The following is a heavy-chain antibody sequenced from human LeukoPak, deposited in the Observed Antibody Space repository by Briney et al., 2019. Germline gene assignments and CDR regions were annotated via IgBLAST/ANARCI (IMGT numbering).Heavy chain of an antibody. CDR3: TKGSTPFDY. J-gene: IGHJ4*02. CDR2: IRSKAYGGTT. V-gene: IGHV3-49*04. Sequence: GGSLRLSCTASGFTFGDYAMSWVRQAPGKGPEWVGFIRSKAYGGTTDYAASVKGRLTIPRDDSKSIAYLQMNSLKTEDTAVYYCTKGSTPFDYWGQGTLVTVSS. D-gene: IGHD6-13*01. CDR1: GFTFGDYA.